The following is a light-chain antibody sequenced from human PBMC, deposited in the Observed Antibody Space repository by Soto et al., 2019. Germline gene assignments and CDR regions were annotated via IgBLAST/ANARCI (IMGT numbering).Light chain of an antibody. Sequence: EIVMTQSASTLSGSAGERATLSWRASQTVSSYLAWYQQKPGQAPRLLIYSASTRATGIPARFSGSGYGTEFILTISSLQSEDFAVYSCQQYSKWPLTFGGGAKVDIK. J-gene: IGKJ4*01. CDR3: QQYSKWPLT. V-gene: IGKV3-15*01. CDR2: SAS. CDR1: QTVSSY.